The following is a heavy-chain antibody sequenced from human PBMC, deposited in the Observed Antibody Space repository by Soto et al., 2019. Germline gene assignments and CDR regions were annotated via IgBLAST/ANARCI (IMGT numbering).Heavy chain of an antibody. CDR1: GASMSNYY. V-gene: IGHV4-59*01. CDR3: SKSGHYFGGVV. J-gene: IGHJ4*02. D-gene: IGHD3-16*01. Sequence: QVQLQESGPGLVKPSETLSLTCTVSGASMSNYYGSWIRQPPGKGLEHIGYVYYTGNTNYNPSLKSRVNQSRDPAKNPFSPKVASVTTSEPGNFFLSKSGHYFGGVVRGRGILVTVSS. CDR2: VYYTGNT.